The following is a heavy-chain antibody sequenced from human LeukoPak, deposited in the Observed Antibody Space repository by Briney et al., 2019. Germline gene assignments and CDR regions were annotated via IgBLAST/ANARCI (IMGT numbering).Heavy chain of an antibody. Sequence: RGGSLRLSCAASGFTFSSYAISWVRQAPGKGLEWVSAISKSGDSTYYADSVKGRFTISRDNSKNTIYLQMNSLRVEDTAVYYCAKLSGWTGWFFDYWGQGTVVTVSS. CDR1: GFTFSSYA. CDR3: AKLSGWTGWFFDY. J-gene: IGHJ4*02. D-gene: IGHD6-19*01. CDR2: ISKSGDST. V-gene: IGHV3-23*01.